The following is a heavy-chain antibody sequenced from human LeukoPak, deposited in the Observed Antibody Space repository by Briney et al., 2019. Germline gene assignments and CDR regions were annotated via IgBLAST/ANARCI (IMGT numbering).Heavy chain of an antibody. D-gene: IGHD2-2*01. V-gene: IGHV3-23*01. CDR1: GFTFSSYA. CDR3: AKDDCSSTSCYLDYFDY. J-gene: IGHJ4*02. Sequence: GGSLRLSCAASGFTFSSYAMSWVRQAPGKGLEWVSAISGSGGSTYYADSVKGRFTISRDNSKNTLYLQMNSLRAEDTAVYYCAKDDCSSTSCYLDYFDYWGQGTLVTVSP. CDR2: ISGSGGST.